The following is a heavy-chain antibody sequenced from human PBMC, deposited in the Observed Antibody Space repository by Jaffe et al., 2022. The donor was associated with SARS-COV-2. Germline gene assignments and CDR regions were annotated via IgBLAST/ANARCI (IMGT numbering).Heavy chain of an antibody. Sequence: QVQLVESGGGVVQPGRSLRLSCAASGFTFSSYGMHWVRQAPGKGLEWVAVIWYDGSNKYYADSVKGRFTISRDNSKNTLYLQMNSLRAEDTAVYYCARDRAVAGTCLDYWGQGTLVTVSS. CDR1: GFTFSSYG. CDR2: IWYDGSNK. CDR3: ARDRAVAGTCLDY. V-gene: IGHV3-33*01. J-gene: IGHJ4*02. D-gene: IGHD6-19*01.